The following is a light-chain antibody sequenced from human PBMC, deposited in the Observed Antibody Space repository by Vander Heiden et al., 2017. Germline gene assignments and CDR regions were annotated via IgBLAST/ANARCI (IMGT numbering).Light chain of an antibody. CDR2: WAS. V-gene: IGKV4-1*01. CDR3: QQDDSTPWT. Sequence: DIVMTQSPDSLAVSLGERATINCKSSQSVLHSSNNKNYLAWYQQKPGQPPKLLIYWASTRESGVPDRFSGSGSGTDLTLTISSLQAEDVAVYYCQQDDSTPWTFGQGTKVEIK. J-gene: IGKJ1*01. CDR1: QSVLHSSNNKNY.